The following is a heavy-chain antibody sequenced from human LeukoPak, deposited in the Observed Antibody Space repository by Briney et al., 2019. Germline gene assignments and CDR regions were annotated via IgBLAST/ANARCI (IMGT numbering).Heavy chain of an antibody. CDR2: INSDGSST. Sequence: GGSLRLSCAASGFTFSSYWMHWVRQAPGKGLVWVSRINSDGSSTSYADSVKGRFTISRDNAKNSLYLQMNSLRADDTAVYYCAMALAVAGTGGFDPWGQGTLVTVSS. V-gene: IGHV3-74*01. CDR3: AMALAVAGTGGFDP. J-gene: IGHJ5*02. CDR1: GFTFSSYW. D-gene: IGHD6-19*01.